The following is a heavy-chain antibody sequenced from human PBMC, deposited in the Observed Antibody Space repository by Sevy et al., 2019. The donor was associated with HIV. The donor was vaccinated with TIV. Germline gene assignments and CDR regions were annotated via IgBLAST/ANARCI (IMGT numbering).Heavy chain of an antibody. CDR2: INSDSGVT. V-gene: IGHV1-2*02. CDR3: ARLTTQPTSDLYGLDV. Sequence: ASVKVSCKASGYIFTDYYIHWVRQAPGQGLEWMAWINSDSGVTNYAQRFQGEVTVTRDTSLSTAYLELTNLKSDDPAIYYCARLTTQPTSDLYGLDVWGQGTTVTVSS. J-gene: IGHJ6*02. D-gene: IGHD4-4*01. CDR1: GYIFTDYY.